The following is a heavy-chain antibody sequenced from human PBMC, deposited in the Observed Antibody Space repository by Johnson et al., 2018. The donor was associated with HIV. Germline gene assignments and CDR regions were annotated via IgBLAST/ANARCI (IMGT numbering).Heavy chain of an antibody. V-gene: IGHV3-7*01. CDR3: ASGHMWSAF. J-gene: IGHJ3*01. D-gene: IGHD2-21*01. CDR2: IKQDGSEK. CDR1: GFTFDDFG. Sequence: VQLVESGGGLVKPGGSLRLSCAASGFTFDDFGMGWVRQAPGKGLEWVANIKQDGSEKYYVDSVKGRFTISRDNAKNSLYLQMSSLRVEDTAVYYCASGHMWSAFWGQGTMVTVSS.